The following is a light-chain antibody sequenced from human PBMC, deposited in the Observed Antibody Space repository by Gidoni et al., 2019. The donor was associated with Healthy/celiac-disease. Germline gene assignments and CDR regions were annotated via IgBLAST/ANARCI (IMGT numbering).Light chain of an antibody. CDR3: YSTDSSGNHKV. V-gene: IGLV3-10*01. CDR1: ALPKNY. CDR2: EDS. J-gene: IGLJ2*01. Sequence: SYELTQPPSVSVSPGQTARITCSGDALPKNYAYWYQQKSGQAPVLVIYEDSKRPSGRPERFSGSSSGTMATFTISGAQVEDEADYYCYSTDSSGNHKVFGGGTKLTVL.